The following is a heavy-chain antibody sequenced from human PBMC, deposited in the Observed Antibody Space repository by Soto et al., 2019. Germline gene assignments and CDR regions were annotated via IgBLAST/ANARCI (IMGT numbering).Heavy chain of an antibody. D-gene: IGHD3-22*01. CDR3: ARKYYYDSPLDY. CDR2: IYYSGST. Sequence: SETLSLTCTVSGGSISSSSYYWGWIRQPPGKGLEWIGSIYYSGSTYYNPSLKSRVTISVDTSKNQFSLKLSSVTAADTAVYYCARKYYYDSPLDYWGLGTLVTVSS. V-gene: IGHV4-39*01. J-gene: IGHJ4*02. CDR1: GGSISSSSYY.